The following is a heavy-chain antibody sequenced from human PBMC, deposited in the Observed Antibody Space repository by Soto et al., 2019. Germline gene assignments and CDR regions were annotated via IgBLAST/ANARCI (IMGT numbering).Heavy chain of an antibody. J-gene: IGHJ4*02. CDR1: GYTFTSYG. D-gene: IGHD3-22*01. Sequence: QVQLVQSGAEVKKPGASVKVSCKASGYTFTSYGISWVRQAPGQGLEWMGWISAYNGNTNYAQKRHGRVTLTTDTSTSTAYMELRSLRSDDPAVYYCARDGYYDSSGYRSDFDYWGQGTLVTVSS. CDR2: ISAYNGNT. CDR3: ARDGYYDSSGYRSDFDY. V-gene: IGHV1-18*01.